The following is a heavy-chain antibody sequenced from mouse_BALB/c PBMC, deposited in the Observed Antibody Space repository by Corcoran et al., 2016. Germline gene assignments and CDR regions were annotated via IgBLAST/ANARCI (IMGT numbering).Heavy chain of an antibody. Sequence: EVQLQQSGAELVKPGASVKLSCTASGFNIKDTYMHWVKQRPEQGLEWIGRIDPANGNTKYDPKFPGKATITADTSSNTAYLQLSSLTSEDTAVYYCARGDWYFDVWGAGTTVTVSS. CDR3: ARGDWYFDV. CDR2: IDPANGNT. CDR1: GFNIKDTY. V-gene: IGHV14-3*02. J-gene: IGHJ1*01.